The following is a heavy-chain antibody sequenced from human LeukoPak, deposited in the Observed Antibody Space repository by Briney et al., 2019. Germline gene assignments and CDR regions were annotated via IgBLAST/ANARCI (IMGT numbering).Heavy chain of an antibody. D-gene: IGHD1-14*01. J-gene: IGHJ4*02. CDR2: ISAYNGNI. CDR3: ARSTPPDHLPGY. Sequence: ASVKVSCKASGYTFTSYGISWVRQAPGQGLEWMGWISAYNGNINYAQKLQGRVTMTTDTSTSTAYMELRSLRSDDTAVYYCARSTPPDHLPGYWGQGTLVTVSS. V-gene: IGHV1-18*01. CDR1: GYTFTSYG.